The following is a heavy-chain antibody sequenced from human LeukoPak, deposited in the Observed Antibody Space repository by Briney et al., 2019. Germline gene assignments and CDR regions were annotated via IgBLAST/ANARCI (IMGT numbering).Heavy chain of an antibody. CDR1: GYTFTGYY. Sequence: ASVKVSCKASGYTFTGYYMHWVRQAPGQGLEWMGWINPNSGGTNYAQKFQGRVAITADTSTSTAYMELRSLRSDDTAVYYCARGWELLSWGQGTLVTVSS. V-gene: IGHV1-2*02. CDR3: ARGWELLS. D-gene: IGHD3-10*01. CDR2: INPNSGGT. J-gene: IGHJ5*02.